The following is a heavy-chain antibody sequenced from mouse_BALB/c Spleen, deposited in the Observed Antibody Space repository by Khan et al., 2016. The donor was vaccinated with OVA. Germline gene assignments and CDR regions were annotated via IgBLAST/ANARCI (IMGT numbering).Heavy chain of an antibody. CDR1: GFTFSTYG. D-gene: IGHD1-1*01. Sequence: EVELVESGGDLVKPGGSLKLSCAASGFTFSTYGMSWVRQTPDKRLEWVATISSGGTYTYYPDSVKGRFTISRENAKNTLYLQMSSLRSEDTAMYYCARHWVGVMDYWGQGTSVTVSS. CDR3: ARHWVGVMDY. J-gene: IGHJ4*01. V-gene: IGHV5-6*01. CDR2: ISSGGTYT.